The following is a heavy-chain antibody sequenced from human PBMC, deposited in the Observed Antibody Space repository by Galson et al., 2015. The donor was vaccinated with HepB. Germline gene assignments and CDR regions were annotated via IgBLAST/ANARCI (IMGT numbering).Heavy chain of an antibody. CDR3: ARHCRGDCSRAFDF. J-gene: IGHJ4*02. CDR1: GFSFSTYW. D-gene: IGHD2-21*02. Sequence: SLRLSCAASGFSFSTYWMTWVRQTPGKGLECVANIQGDGGEKDYVESVKGRFTISRANAESLLYLQMNSLRADDTAVYYCARHCRGDCSRAFDFWGRGTLVTVSS. V-gene: IGHV3-7*03. CDR2: IQGDGGEK.